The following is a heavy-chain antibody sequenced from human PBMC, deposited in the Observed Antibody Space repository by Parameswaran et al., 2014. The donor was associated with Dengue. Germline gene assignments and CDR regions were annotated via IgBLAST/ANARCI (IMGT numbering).Heavy chain of an antibody. CDR2: ISYDGSNK. D-gene: IGHD3-10*01. J-gene: IGHJ6*02. Sequence: GLEWVAVISYDGSNKYYADSVKGRFTISRDNSKNTLYLQMNSLRAEDTAVYYCARAGTGHHGSGSYYYYYYGMDVWGQGTTVTVSS. V-gene: IGHV3-30-3*01. CDR3: ARAGTGHHGSGSYYYYYYGMDV.